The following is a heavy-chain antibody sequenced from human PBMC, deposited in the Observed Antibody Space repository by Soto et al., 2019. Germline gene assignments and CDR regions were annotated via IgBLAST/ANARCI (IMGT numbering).Heavy chain of an antibody. V-gene: IGHV3-11*01. Sequence: QVQLVESGGGLVKPGGSLRLSCTASGFTFSAYYMSWIRQAPGKGLEGVSYIRVSGYTTYYAASVGGRFTISMDNAKRSLYLQMNSLVGEETAVYYCVRGGQVTAKPWGQGTLVTV. J-gene: IGHJ1*01. CDR2: IRVSGYTT. CDR3: VRGGQVTAKP. CDR1: GFTFSAYY. D-gene: IGHD2-21*02.